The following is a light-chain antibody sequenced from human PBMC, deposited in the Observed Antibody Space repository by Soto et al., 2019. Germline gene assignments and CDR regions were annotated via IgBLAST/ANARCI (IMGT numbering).Light chain of an antibody. CDR2: GAS. CDR3: QQYNNWPIT. V-gene: IGKV3-15*01. Sequence: EIVLTQSPCTLSLSPGERATLSCRASQSVSSSYLAWYQQKPGQAPRLLIYGASTRATGIPARFSGSGSGTEFTLTISSLQSEDFAVYYCQQYNNWPITFGHGTRLEIK. CDR1: QSVSSSY. J-gene: IGKJ5*01.